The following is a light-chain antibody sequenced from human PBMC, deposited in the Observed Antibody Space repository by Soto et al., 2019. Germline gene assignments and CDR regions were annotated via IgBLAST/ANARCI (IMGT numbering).Light chain of an antibody. V-gene: IGLV2-14*01. CDR2: KVS. J-gene: IGLJ3*02. CDR3: SSYSTSTTPQWV. Sequence: QSALTQPASVSGSPGQSITIPCTGTSSDVGGYHYVSWYQQHPGRAPKLVIYKVSDRPSGVSSRFSASKSGNTASLTISGLQPEDEADYYCSSYSTSTTPQWVFGGGTKLTVL. CDR1: SSDVGGYHY.